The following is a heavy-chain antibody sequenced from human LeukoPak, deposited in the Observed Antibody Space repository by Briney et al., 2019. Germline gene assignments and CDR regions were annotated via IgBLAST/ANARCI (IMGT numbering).Heavy chain of an antibody. D-gene: IGHD4-17*01. Sequence: GGSLRLTCEASGFTFTTYSMTWVRQAPGKGLEWVSIISSGSSAIFSADALKGRFTISRDDAKNLLYLDMNSLRAEDTAVYYCARGHTAVTRHFDFWGQGTLVTVSS. CDR2: ISSGSSAI. V-gene: IGHV3-21*01. CDR1: GFTFTTYS. J-gene: IGHJ4*02. CDR3: ARGHTAVTRHFDF.